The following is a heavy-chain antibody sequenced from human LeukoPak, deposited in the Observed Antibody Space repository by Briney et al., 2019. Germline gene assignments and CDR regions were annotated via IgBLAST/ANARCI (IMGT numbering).Heavy chain of an antibody. D-gene: IGHD1-7*01. CDR2: INHSGST. J-gene: IGHJ6*02. CDR1: GGSFSGYY. CDR3: ARVVEAGTYYYYGMDV. Sequence: PSETLSLTCAVYGGSFSGYYWSWIRQPPGKGLEWIGEINHSGSTNYNPSLKSRVTISIDKSKNQFSLKLSSVTAADTAVYYCARVVEAGTYYYYGMDVWGQGTTVTVSS. V-gene: IGHV4-34*01.